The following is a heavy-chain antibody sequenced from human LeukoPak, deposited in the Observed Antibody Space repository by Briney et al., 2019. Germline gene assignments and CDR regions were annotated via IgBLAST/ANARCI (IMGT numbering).Heavy chain of an antibody. V-gene: IGHV1-46*01. D-gene: IGHD3-10*01. J-gene: IGHJ6*02. Sequence: ASVKVSCKASGYTFTSYYMHWVRQAPGQGLEWMGIINPSGGSTSYAQKFQGRVTMTRDTSTSTVYMELSSLRSEDTAVHYCARCAGHGSYYYYGMDVWGQGTTVTVSS. CDR1: GYTFTSYY. CDR2: INPSGGST. CDR3: ARCAGHGSYYYYGMDV.